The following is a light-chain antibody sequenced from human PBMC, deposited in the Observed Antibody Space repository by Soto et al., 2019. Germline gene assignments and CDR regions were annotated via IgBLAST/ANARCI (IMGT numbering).Light chain of an antibody. V-gene: IGKV1-5*03. Sequence: VRMTQSPSTLSASVEDRVTIPCRASQSISTWLAWYQQKPGNAPKLLIYKASSLESGVPSRFSGSGSETEFTLTISSLQPDDFATYYCQQYNSYSTFGQGAKVDIK. CDR2: KAS. CDR1: QSISTW. CDR3: QQYNSYST. J-gene: IGKJ1*01.